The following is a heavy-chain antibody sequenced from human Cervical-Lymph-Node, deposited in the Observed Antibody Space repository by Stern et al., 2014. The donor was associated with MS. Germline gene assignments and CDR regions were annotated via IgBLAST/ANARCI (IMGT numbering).Heavy chain of an antibody. D-gene: IGHD6-6*01. CDR1: GYTFTSYH. V-gene: IGHV1-46*01. CDR2: INPGGRT. CDR3: ASLRSSSESWAEFDP. Sequence: QVQLVQSGAEVKKPGASVKVSCKASGYTFTSYHMHWVRQAPGQGLERMGIINPGGRTTYAQKFQGRVTMTRDTSTSTVYMELSSLRSEDTAVYFCASLRSSSESWAEFDPWGQGTLVTVSS. J-gene: IGHJ5*02.